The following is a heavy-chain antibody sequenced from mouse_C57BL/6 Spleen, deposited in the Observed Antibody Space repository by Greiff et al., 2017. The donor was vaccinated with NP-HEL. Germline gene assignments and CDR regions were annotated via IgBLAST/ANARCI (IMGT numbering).Heavy chain of an antibody. CDR1: GYTFTSYW. V-gene: IGHV1-64*01. J-gene: IGHJ2*01. Sequence: QVQLQQPGAELVKPGASVKLSCKASGYTFTSYWMHWVKQRPGQGLEWIGMIHPNSGSTNYNEKFKSKATLTVDKSSSPAYMQLSSLTSEDSAVYYCARSDGYYPFDYWGQGTTLTVSS. D-gene: IGHD2-3*01. CDR2: IHPNSGST. CDR3: ARSDGYYPFDY.